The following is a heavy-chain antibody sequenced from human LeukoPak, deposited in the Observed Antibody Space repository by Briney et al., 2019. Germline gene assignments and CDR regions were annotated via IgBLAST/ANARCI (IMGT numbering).Heavy chain of an antibody. D-gene: IGHD2-8*01. CDR3: ARDRESALDTNGGYDAFDI. V-gene: IGHV3-64*04. J-gene: IGHJ3*02. CDR1: GFTFSTYA. CDR2: ISSNGGSN. Sequence: GGSLRLSCAASGFTFSTYAMHWVRQAPGKGLEYVSAISSNGGSNYYVNSVKGRITISRDNSKNTLYLQMNSLRAENTAVYYCARDRESALDTNGGYDAFDIWGQGTMVTVSS.